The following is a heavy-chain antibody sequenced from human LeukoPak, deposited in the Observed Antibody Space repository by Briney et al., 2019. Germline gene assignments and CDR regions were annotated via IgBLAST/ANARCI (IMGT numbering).Heavy chain of an antibody. V-gene: IGHV4-30-4*01. D-gene: IGHD3-10*01. CDR1: GGSISSGDYY. CDR3: ARAKMDRGSYYALDY. Sequence: SETLSLTCTVSGGSISSGDYYWSWIRQPPGKGLEWIGYIDYSGSTYYNPSLKSRVTISVDTSKNQFSLKLSSVTAADTAVYYCARAKMDRGSYYALDYWGQGTLVTVSS. J-gene: IGHJ4*02. CDR2: IDYSGST.